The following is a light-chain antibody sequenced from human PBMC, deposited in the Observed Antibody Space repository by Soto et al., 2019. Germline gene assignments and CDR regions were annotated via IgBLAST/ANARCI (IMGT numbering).Light chain of an antibody. CDR2: STT. CDR3: LLYYGGAYV. CDR1: PGAVTRGYY. Sequence: QTVVTQEPSLTVSPGGPVTLTCTSSPGAVTRGYYPNWFQHQPGQAPRSLIDSTTHKHSWTPSRFSGSLLGGKAALTLSGVQPEDEAEYYCLLYYGGAYVFGTVPKLTVL. J-gene: IGLJ1*01. V-gene: IGLV7-43*01.